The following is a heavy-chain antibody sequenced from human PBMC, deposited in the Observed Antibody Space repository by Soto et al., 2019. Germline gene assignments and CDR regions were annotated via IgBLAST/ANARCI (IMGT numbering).Heavy chain of an antibody. CDR1: GYSFTGYY. J-gene: IGHJ6*02. Sequence: ASVKVSCKASGYSFTGYYIHWVRQAPGQGLEWMGWINPNSGGANYAQKFQGRVTMTRDTSTTTAYMELSRLRSNDTAVFYCARSYDIKIYGVGGMDVWGQGATVTVSS. CDR3: ARSYDIKIYGVGGMDV. CDR2: INPNSGGA. V-gene: IGHV1-2*02. D-gene: IGHD3-3*01.